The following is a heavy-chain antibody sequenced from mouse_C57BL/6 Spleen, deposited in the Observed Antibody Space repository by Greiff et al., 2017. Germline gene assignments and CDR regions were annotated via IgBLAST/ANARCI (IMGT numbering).Heavy chain of an antibody. CDR1: GYAFSSSW. CDR2: IYPGDGDT. D-gene: IGHD1-1*01. Sequence: QVQLQQSGAELVKPGASVKISCKASGYAFSSSWLNWVKQRPGKGLEWIGQIYPGDGDTNYNGKFKGKATLTADKSSSTAYMQLSSLTSEDSAVYFCARITTVSCDYWGQGTTLTVAS. CDR3: ARITTVSCDY. J-gene: IGHJ2*01. V-gene: IGHV1-80*01.